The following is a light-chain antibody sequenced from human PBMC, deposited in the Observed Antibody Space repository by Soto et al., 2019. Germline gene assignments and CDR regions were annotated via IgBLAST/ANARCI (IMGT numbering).Light chain of an antibody. CDR1: QGINDY. CDR2: AAS. V-gene: IGKV1-9*01. CDR3: QQFNTYPLT. Sequence: DIQLTQSPSFLSASVGDRVTITCRASQGINDYLAWYQQKPGKAPKLLIYAASTLQSEVPSRLSGSASGTEFTLTISSLQPEDFATYSCQQFNTYPLTFGGGTKVEVK. J-gene: IGKJ4*01.